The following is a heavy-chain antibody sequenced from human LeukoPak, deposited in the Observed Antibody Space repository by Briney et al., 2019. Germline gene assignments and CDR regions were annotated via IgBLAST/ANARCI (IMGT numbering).Heavy chain of an antibody. Sequence: KSSETLSLTCTVSGGSISSSSYYWGWIRQPPGKGLEWIGSIYYSGSTYYNPSLKSRVTISVDTSRNQFSLRLSSVTAADTAMYYCARKTYYDSRGDFDYWGQGTLVTVSS. CDR3: ARKTYYDSRGDFDY. D-gene: IGHD3-22*01. V-gene: IGHV4-39*07. CDR1: GGSISSSSYY. CDR2: IYYSGST. J-gene: IGHJ4*02.